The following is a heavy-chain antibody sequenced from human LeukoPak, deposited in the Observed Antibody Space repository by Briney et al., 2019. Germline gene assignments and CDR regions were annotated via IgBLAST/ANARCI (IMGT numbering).Heavy chain of an antibody. CDR3: ARGSSGWLFDY. V-gene: IGHV3-21*01. CDR1: GFIFSNYG. Sequence: PGGSLRLSCAASGFIFSNYGMNWVRQAPGKGLEWVSSISSSSTYIYYADSVRGRFTISRDNAKNSLYLQMNSLRAEDTAVYYCARGSSGWLFDYWGQGTLVTVSS. D-gene: IGHD6-19*01. CDR2: ISSSSTYI. J-gene: IGHJ4*02.